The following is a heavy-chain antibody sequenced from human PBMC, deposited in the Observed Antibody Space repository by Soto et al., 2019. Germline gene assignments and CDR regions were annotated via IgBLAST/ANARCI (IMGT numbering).Heavy chain of an antibody. D-gene: IGHD1-1*01. CDR3: AKDPYNHRFDS. Sequence: GGSLRLSCAASGFPFSRHAMAWVRRSAGRGLEWVATIGSDGSTYYAESVRGRFSISRDNYGNVLHLQLNSLRVDDTGIYYCAKDPYNHRFDSWGQGTLVTVSS. J-gene: IGHJ4*02. CDR1: GFPFSRHA. CDR2: IGSDGST. V-gene: IGHV3-23*01.